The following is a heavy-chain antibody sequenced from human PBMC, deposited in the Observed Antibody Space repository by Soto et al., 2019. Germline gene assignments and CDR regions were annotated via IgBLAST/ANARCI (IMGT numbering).Heavy chain of an antibody. CDR3: ARDVTMVRGVISYYYYGMDV. CDR1: GYSISSGYY. V-gene: IGHV4-38-2*02. D-gene: IGHD3-10*01. CDR2: IYHSGST. Sequence: LSLTCAVSGYSISSGYYWGWIRQPPGKGLEWIGSIYHSGSTYYNPSLKSRVTISVDTSKNQFSLKLSSVTAADTAVYYCARDVTMVRGVISYYYYGMDVWGQGTTVTVSS. J-gene: IGHJ6*02.